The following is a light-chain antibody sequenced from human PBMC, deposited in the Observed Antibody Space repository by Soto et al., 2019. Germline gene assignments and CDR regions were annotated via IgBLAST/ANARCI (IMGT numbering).Light chain of an antibody. CDR2: GAS. CDR3: QQYNNWPPDRT. CDR1: QSVGSN. Sequence: EIVMTQSPATLSVSPGERATLSCRASQSVGSNLAWYQLKPGQAPRLLIYGASTRATGIPARFSGSGSGTDFTLTIHSLQSEDFAIYLCQQYNNWPPDRTFGQGTKVEIK. V-gene: IGKV3-15*01. J-gene: IGKJ1*01.